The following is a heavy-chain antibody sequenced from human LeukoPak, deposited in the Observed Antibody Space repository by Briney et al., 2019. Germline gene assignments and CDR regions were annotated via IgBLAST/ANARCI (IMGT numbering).Heavy chain of an antibody. CDR3: VRDLDLGGYSSFEY. J-gene: IGHJ4*02. D-gene: IGHD4-23*01. V-gene: IGHV3-23*01. CDR2: ISGSGDNT. CDR1: GFAFSNCG. Sequence: PGGSLRLSCAASGFAFSNCGMSWVRLPPGKGLEWVSVISGSGDNTYYANSVKGRFTVSRDSAKNSLYLQMNTLRAEDTAVYYCVRDLDLGGYSSFEYWGQGTLVTVSS.